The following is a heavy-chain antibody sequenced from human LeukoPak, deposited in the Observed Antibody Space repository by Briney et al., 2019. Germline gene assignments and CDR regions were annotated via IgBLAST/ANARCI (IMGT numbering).Heavy chain of an antibody. CDR1: GYTFTGYY. Sequence: GASVKVSCKASGYTFTGYYMHWVRQAPGRGLEWMGWINPNSGGTNYAQKFQGRVTMTRDTSISTAYMELSRLRSDDTAVYYCARLGIVVVPAAMRHNWFDPWGQGTLVTVSS. CDR2: INPNSGGT. V-gene: IGHV1-2*02. CDR3: ARLGIVVVPAAMRHNWFDP. J-gene: IGHJ5*02. D-gene: IGHD2-2*03.